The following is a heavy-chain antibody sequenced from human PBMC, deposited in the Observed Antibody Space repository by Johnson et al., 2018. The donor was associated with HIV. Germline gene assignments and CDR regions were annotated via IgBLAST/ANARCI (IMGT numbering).Heavy chain of an antibody. Sequence: QMQLVESGGGVVQPGRSLRLSCAASGITFSSYAMHWVRQAPGKGLEWVAVISYDGSNEYYADSVKGRFTISRDNSKNTLYLQMNSLRTEDTAVYYSATDGPCSTSWYCTFDIWGQGTMVTVSS. CDR2: ISYDGSNE. CDR1: GITFSSYA. CDR3: ATDGPCSTSWYCTFDI. J-gene: IGHJ3*02. V-gene: IGHV3-30-3*01. D-gene: IGHD6-13*01.